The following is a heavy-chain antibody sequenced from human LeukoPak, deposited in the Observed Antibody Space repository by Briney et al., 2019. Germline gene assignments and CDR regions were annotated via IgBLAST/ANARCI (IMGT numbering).Heavy chain of an antibody. Sequence: SETLSLTCTVSGGSISSSSSYWGWIRQPPGKGLEWVGNIFYSGTTYYNPSLKSRVTISLDTSKNQFSLRLSSVTAADTAFYYCVRLPTGYPNWFDPWGQGTLVTVSS. CDR3: VRLPTGYPNWFDP. CDR1: GGSISSSSSY. J-gene: IGHJ5*02. CDR2: IFYSGTT. V-gene: IGHV4-39*01. D-gene: IGHD3-9*01.